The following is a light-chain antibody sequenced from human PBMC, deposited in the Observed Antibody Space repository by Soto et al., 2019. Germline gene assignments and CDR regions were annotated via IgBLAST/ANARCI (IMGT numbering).Light chain of an antibody. J-gene: IGLJ1*01. V-gene: IGLV2-11*01. CDR2: DVS. Sequence: QSALTQPRSVSGSPGQSVAISCTGTTSEVGGYDYVSWHQQHPGKAPELIIFDVSKRPSGVPDRFSGSKSGNTASLTISGLQAEDEADYFCCSYAGDFYVFGSGTKLTVL. CDR1: TSEVGGYDY. CDR3: CSYAGDFYV.